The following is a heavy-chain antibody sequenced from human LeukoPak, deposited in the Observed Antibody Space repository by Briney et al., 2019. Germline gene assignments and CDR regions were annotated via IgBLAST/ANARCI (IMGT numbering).Heavy chain of an antibody. CDR1: GYSFTNYW. D-gene: IGHD2-15*01. J-gene: IGHJ4*02. V-gene: IGHV5-10-1*01. CDR2: IDPADSYT. Sequence: GESLKISCKGSGYSFTNYWITWVRQMPGKGLEWMGRIDPADSYTNYSPSFQGHVTVSADKSITTAYLQWSSLKASDTAMYYCARRLSYFSGGSCSIFDYWGQGTLVTVSS. CDR3: ARRLSYFSGGSCSIFDY.